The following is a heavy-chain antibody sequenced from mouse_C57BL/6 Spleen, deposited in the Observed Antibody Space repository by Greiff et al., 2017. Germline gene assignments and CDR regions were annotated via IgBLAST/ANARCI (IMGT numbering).Heavy chain of an antibody. J-gene: IGHJ3*01. D-gene: IGHD1-1*02. V-gene: IGHV5-16*01. Sequence: EVQLVESEGGLVQPGSSMKLSCTASGFTFSDYYMAWVRQVPEKGLEWVANINYDGSSTYYLDSLKSRFIISRDNAKNILYLQMSSLKSEDTATYYCARDGTGGGFAYWGQGTLVTVSA. CDR1: GFTFSDYY. CDR2: INYDGSST. CDR3: ARDGTGGGFAY.